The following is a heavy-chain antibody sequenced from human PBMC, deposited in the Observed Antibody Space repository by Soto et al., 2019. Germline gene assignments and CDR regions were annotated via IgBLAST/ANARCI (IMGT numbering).Heavy chain of an antibody. CDR3: TRAGFGHGLDV. CDR1: GFTSSGHY. CDR2: SKSKPNNYIT. Sequence: PGGSLRLSCAVSGFTSSGHYMDWVRQAPGKGLEWVGRSKSKPNNYITEYAASVKGRFTISRDESENSLYLQMNSLNTEDTAVYYCTRAGFGHGLDVWGQGTTVTVSS. J-gene: IGHJ6*02. V-gene: IGHV3-72*01. D-gene: IGHD3-16*01.